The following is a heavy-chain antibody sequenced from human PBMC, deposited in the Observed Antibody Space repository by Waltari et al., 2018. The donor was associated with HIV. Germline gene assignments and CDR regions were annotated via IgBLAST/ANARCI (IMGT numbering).Heavy chain of an antibody. CDR3: TSEEDYGSGSHFDY. CDR1: GFTLNISR. J-gene: IGHJ4*02. CDR2: IKAKGDGGAT. V-gene: IGHV3-15*01. Sequence: EVQLVESGGDLLKPGGCLRVSCAAPGFTLNISRVRWVRQATGKGLEWVGRIKAKGDGGATDYAAAVKGRFTIARDDSKNTVYLQMNSLKIEDTAVYYCTSEEDYGSGSHFDYWGQGTLVTVSS. D-gene: IGHD3-10*01.